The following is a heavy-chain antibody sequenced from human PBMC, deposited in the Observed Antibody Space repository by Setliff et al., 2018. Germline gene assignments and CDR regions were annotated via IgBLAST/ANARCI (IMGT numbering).Heavy chain of an antibody. V-gene: IGHV4-34*01. D-gene: IGHD6-13*01. Sequence: PSETLSLTCAVYGGSFSGHYWTWIRQSPEKGLEWIGEINHNRDTNYNPSLKSRVTMSVDTSKNQFSLKLSSVTAADTGVYYCARRRLRGADRGIDSWGQGALVT. CDR3: ARRRLRGADRGIDS. J-gene: IGHJ4*02. CDR2: INHNRDT. CDR1: GGSFSGHY.